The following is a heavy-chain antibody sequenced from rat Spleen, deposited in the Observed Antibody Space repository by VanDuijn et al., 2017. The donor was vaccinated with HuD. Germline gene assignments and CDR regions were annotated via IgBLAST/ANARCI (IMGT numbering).Heavy chain of an antibody. CDR2: MWSGGST. Sequence: QVQLMESGPGLVQPSETLSLTCTVSGFSLTSYNVHWVRQPPGKGLEWMGVMWSGGSTDYNSPFKSRLSISRDTTESQVFLKMNSLQTEDTAMYFCARIPYYYSGRDYWGQGVMVTVSS. CDR3: ARIPYYYSGRDY. D-gene: IGHD1-1*01. J-gene: IGHJ2*01. CDR1: GFSLTSYN. V-gene: IGHV2-45*01.